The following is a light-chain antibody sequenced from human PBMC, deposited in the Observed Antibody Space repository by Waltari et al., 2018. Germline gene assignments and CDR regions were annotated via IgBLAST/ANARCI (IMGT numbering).Light chain of an antibody. CDR3: QQRSNWPLLT. Sequence: EIVLTQSPATLSLSPGERATLSCRASQSVSTYLAWYQQKPGQAPRPLTYDTSRRATDIPARVSGSGSGTDFTLTISSLEPEDFAVYYCQQRSNWPLLTFGGGTKVEL. V-gene: IGKV3-11*01. CDR1: QSVSTY. J-gene: IGKJ4*01. CDR2: DTS.